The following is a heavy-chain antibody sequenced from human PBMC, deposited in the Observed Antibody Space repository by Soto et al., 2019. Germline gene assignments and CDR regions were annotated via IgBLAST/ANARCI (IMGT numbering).Heavy chain of an antibody. CDR1: GYSFTSYW. CDR3: ASTYYYDSSGYLPDAFDI. D-gene: IGHD3-22*01. Sequence: GESLKISCKGSGYSFTSYWIGWVRQMPGKGLEWMGIIYPGDSDTRYSPSFQGQVTISADKSISTAYLQWSSLKASDTAMYYCASTYYYDSSGYLPDAFDIWGQGTMVTVSS. CDR2: IYPGDSDT. J-gene: IGHJ3*02. V-gene: IGHV5-51*01.